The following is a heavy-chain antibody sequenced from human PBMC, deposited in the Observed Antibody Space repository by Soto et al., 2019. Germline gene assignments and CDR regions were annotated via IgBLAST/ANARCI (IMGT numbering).Heavy chain of an antibody. CDR3: ARSYYDSSGYYYFDY. V-gene: IGHV4-4*02. Sequence: TLSLTCAVSGGSISSSNWWSWVRQPPGKGLEWIGEIYHSGSTNYNPSLKSRVTISVDKSKNQFSLKLSSVTAADTAVYYCARSYYDSSGYYYFDYWGQGTRVTVSS. D-gene: IGHD3-22*01. CDR1: GGSISSSNW. CDR2: IYHSGST. J-gene: IGHJ4*02.